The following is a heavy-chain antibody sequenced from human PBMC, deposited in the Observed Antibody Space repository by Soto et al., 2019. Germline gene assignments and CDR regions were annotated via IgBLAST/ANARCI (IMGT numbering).Heavy chain of an antibody. CDR1: GFTFTNYG. Sequence: GGSLRLSCAASGFTFTNYGMHWVRQAPGKGLEWVAVIWYDGSNKYYADSVKGRFTISRDNSKNTVYLQMNSLRAEDTAVYYCARGEGFDPWGQGTLVTVSS. V-gene: IGHV3-33*01. CDR2: IWYDGSNK. CDR3: ARGEGFDP. J-gene: IGHJ5*02. D-gene: IGHD2-21*01.